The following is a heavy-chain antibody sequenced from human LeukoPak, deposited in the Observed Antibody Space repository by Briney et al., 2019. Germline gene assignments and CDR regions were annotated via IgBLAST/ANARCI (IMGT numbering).Heavy chain of an antibody. V-gene: IGHV3-30-3*01. CDR3: ARGRLPPMVYYYYGMDV. J-gene: IGHJ6*02. D-gene: IGHD3-10*01. CDR2: ISYDGSNK. Sequence: GGSLRLSCAASGFTFSSYAMHWVRQAPGKGLEWVAVISYDGSNKYYADSVKGRFTISRDNSKNTLYLQMNSLRAEDTAVYYCARGRLPPMVYYYYGMDVWGQGATVTVSS. CDR1: GFTFSSYA.